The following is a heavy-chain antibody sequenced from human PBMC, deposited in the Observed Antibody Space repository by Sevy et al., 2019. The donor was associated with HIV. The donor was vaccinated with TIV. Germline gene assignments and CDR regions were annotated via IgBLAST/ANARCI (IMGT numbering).Heavy chain of an antibody. Sequence: ASVKVYCKASGYTFTGYYMNWVRQAPGQGLEWMGRINPNSGGTNYAQKFQGRVTMTRDTSISTAYMELSRLRSDDTAVYYCARAIWSATRDAFDIGGQGTMVTVSS. J-gene: IGHJ3*02. V-gene: IGHV1-2*06. CDR3: ARAIWSATRDAFDI. CDR2: INPNSGGT. D-gene: IGHD3-3*01. CDR1: GYTFTGYY.